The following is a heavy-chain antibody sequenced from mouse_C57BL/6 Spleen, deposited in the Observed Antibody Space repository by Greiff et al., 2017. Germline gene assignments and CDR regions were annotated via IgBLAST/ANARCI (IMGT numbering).Heavy chain of an antibody. Sequence: VQLKESGGGLVKPGGSLKLSCAASGFTFSSYAMSWVRQTPEKRLEWVATISDGGSYTYYPDNVKGRFTISRDNAKNNLYLQMSHLKSEDTAMYYCARDRDGSSYYFDYWGQGTTLTVSS. CDR3: ARDRDGSSYYFDY. J-gene: IGHJ2*01. CDR2: ISDGGSYT. V-gene: IGHV5-4*01. CDR1: GFTFSSYA. D-gene: IGHD1-1*01.